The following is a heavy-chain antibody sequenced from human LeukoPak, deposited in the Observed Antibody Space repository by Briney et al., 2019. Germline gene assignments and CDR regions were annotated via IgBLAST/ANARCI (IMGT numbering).Heavy chain of an antibody. CDR1: GYTFTSYG. V-gene: IGHV1-18*01. D-gene: IGHD2-2*01. J-gene: IGHJ4*02. CDR2: ISAYNGNT. CDR3: ARDPPDCSSTSCYGEQNDY. Sequence: ASVKVSCKASGYTFTSYGISWVRQAPGQGLEWMGWISAYNGNTNYAQKLQGRVTMTTDTSTSTAYMELRSLRSDDTAVYYCARDPPDCSSTSCYGEQNDYWGQGTLVTVSS.